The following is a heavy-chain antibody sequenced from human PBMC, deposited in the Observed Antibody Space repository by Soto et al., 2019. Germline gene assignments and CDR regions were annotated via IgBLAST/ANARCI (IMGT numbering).Heavy chain of an antibody. V-gene: IGHV3-30*18. CDR3: AKDSRPTYYDFWSGYSLSSDHYYGMDV. CDR2: ISYDGSNK. J-gene: IGHJ6*02. CDR1: GFTFSSYG. D-gene: IGHD3-3*01. Sequence: QVQLVESGGGVVQPGRSLRLSCAASGFTFSSYGMHWVRQAPGKGLEWVAVISYDGSNKYYADSVKGRFTISRENSKNTLYLQMNSLRAEDTAVYYCAKDSRPTYYDFWSGYSLSSDHYYGMDVWGQGTTVTVSS.